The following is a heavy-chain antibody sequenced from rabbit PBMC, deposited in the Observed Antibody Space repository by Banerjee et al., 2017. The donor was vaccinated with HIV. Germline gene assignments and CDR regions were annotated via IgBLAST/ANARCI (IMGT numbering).Heavy chain of an antibody. CDR1: GFSFSNKYV. Sequence: QEQLEESGGDLVKPEGSLTLTCTASGFSFSNKYVMCWVRQAPGKGLEWIACINTSSGNTVYANWAKGRLTISKTSSTTVTLQMTSLTAADTASYFCARDFAGVIGWNFNLWGPGTLVTVS. V-gene: IGHV1S45*01. J-gene: IGHJ4*01. CDR2: INTSSGNT. CDR3: ARDFAGVIGWNFNL. D-gene: IGHD4-2*01.